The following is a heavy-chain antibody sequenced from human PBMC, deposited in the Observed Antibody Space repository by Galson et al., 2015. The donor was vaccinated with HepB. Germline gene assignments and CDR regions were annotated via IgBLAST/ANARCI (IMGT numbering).Heavy chain of an antibody. Sequence: SVKVSCKASGGTFSSYAISWVRQAPGQGLEWMGGIIPIFGTANYAQKFQGRVTITADESTSTAYMELSSLRSEDTAVYYCASERRDGYNYYYYGMDVWGQGTTVTVSS. D-gene: IGHD5-24*01. CDR3: ASERRDGYNYYYYGMDV. CDR1: GGTFSSYA. V-gene: IGHV1-69*13. CDR2: IIPIFGTA. J-gene: IGHJ6*02.